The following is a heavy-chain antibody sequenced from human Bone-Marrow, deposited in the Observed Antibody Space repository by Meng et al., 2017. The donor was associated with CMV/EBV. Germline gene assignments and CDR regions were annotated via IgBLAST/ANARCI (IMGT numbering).Heavy chain of an antibody. V-gene: IGHV1-2*02. CDR2: VNSNNDAT. D-gene: IGHD6-19*01. CDR3: VRSSGWSLFDY. Sequence: QVQLGQSGAEMKKPGASVKVSCTTSGFTFSDYYTHWVRQAPGQGLEWMGWVNSNNDATNYARKFQGRVSMTRDTSISTAHMELSRLMSDDTAVYYCVRSSGWSLFDYWGQGTLVTVFS. CDR1: GFTFSDYY. J-gene: IGHJ4*02.